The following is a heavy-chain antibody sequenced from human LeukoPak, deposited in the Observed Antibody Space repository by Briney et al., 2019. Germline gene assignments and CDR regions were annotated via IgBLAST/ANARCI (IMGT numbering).Heavy chain of an antibody. V-gene: IGHV3-53*01. Sequence: GGSLRLSCAASGFTVSSNYMSWVRQAPGKGLEWVSVIYSGGGTYYADSVKGRFTISRDNSKNTLYLQMNSLRAEDTAVYYCARADYYDSQFDYWGQGTLVTVSS. CDR1: GFTVSSNY. CDR2: IYSGGGT. D-gene: IGHD3-22*01. CDR3: ARADYYDSQFDY. J-gene: IGHJ4*02.